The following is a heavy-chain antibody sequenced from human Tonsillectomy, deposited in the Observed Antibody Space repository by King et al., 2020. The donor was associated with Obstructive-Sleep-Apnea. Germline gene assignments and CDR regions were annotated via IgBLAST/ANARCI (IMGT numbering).Heavy chain of an antibody. V-gene: IGHV4-39*07. CDR3: ARDHAVVRGVIEGWFDP. J-gene: IGHJ5*02. Sequence: LQLQESGPGLVKPSETLSLTCTVSRGPISNSTYYWGWIRQPPGKGLEWIGSIFHSGSTYYNPSLRSRVSISVDTSKKQFSLKLSSVTAADTAVYYCARDHAVVRGVIEGWFDPWGQGTLVTVSS. D-gene: IGHD3-10*01. CDR1: RGPISNSTYY. CDR2: IFHSGST.